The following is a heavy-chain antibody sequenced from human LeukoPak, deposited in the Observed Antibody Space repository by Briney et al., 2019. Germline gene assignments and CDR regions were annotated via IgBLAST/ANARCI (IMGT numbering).Heavy chain of an antibody. D-gene: IGHD6-13*01. CDR3: ANSVIAAAGFDAFDI. J-gene: IGHJ3*02. V-gene: IGHV3-30*02. Sequence: GGSLRLSCAASGFTFSSYGMHWVRQAPGKGLEWVAVIWYDGSNKYYADSVKGRFTISRDNSKNTLYLQMNSLRAEDTAVYYCANSVIAAAGFDAFDIWGQGAMVTVSS. CDR1: GFTFSSYG. CDR2: IWYDGSNK.